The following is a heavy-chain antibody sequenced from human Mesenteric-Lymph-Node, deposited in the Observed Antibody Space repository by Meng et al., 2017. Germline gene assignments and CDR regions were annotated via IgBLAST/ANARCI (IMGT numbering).Heavy chain of an antibody. Sequence: GGSLRLSCAASGFTFSSYAMHWVRQAPGKGLEWVAVIWYDGSNKYYPDSVKGRFTISRDNSKNTLYLQMNSLRVEDTALYFCARGYDILTGNPNNFDYWGEGTLVTVSS. CDR2: IWYDGSNK. CDR3: ARGYDILTGNPNNFDY. CDR1: GFTFSSYA. V-gene: IGHV3-33*08. D-gene: IGHD3-9*01. J-gene: IGHJ4*02.